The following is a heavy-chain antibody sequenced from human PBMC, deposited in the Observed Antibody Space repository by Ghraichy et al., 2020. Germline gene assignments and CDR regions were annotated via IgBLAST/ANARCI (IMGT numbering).Heavy chain of an antibody. D-gene: IGHD5-24*01. V-gene: IGHV3-9*01. CDR3: AKSPGMATTKAPFDY. CDR2: ISWNSGSI. J-gene: IGHJ4*02. CDR1: GFTFDDYA. Sequence: SLNISCAASGFTFDDYAMHWVRQAPGKGLEWVSGISWNSGSIGYADSVKGRFTISRDNAKNSLYLQMNSLRAEDTALYYCAKSPGMATTKAPFDYWGQGTLVTVSS.